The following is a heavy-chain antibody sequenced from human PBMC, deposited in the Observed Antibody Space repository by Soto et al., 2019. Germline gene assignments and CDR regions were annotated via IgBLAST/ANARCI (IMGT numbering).Heavy chain of an antibody. V-gene: IGHV4-34*01. J-gene: IGHJ6*03. Sequence: PSETLSLTCAVYGGSFSGYYWSWIRQPPGKGLEWIGEINHSGSTNYNPSLKSRVTISVDTSKNQFSLKLSSVTAADTAVYYCARGQPYDFWSGYYTGYYMDVWGKGTTVTVSS. CDR2: INHSGST. CDR3: ARGQPYDFWSGYYTGYYMDV. CDR1: GGSFSGYY. D-gene: IGHD3-3*01.